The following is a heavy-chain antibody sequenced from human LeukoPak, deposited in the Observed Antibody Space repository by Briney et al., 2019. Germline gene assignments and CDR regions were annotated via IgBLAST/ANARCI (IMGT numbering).Heavy chain of an antibody. D-gene: IGHD3-22*01. CDR1: GGSISSYY. Sequence: SSETLSLTCTVSGGSISSYYWSWIRQPPGKGLDWIGYIYYSGSTNSRPSLKSRVTISVDTSKNQFSLKLSSVTAADTAVYYCARFYDSSGYLHFDYWGQGTLVTVSS. J-gene: IGHJ4*02. CDR2: IYYSGST. CDR3: ARFYDSSGYLHFDY. V-gene: IGHV4-59*01.